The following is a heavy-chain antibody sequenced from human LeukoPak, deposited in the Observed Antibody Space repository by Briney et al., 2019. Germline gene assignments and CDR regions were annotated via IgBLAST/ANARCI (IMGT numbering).Heavy chain of an antibody. J-gene: IGHJ4*02. CDR1: GFTFSSYA. V-gene: IGHV3-30-3*01. Sequence: GGSLRLPCAASGFTFSSYAMHWVRQAPGKGLEWVAVVSYDGSNKYYADSVTGRFTISRDNSKNTLFLQMNSLRAEDAAVYYCATIGDRRTGELYRIDYWGQGTLVTVSS. CDR3: ATIGDRRTGELYRIDY. CDR2: VSYDGSNK. D-gene: IGHD7-27*01.